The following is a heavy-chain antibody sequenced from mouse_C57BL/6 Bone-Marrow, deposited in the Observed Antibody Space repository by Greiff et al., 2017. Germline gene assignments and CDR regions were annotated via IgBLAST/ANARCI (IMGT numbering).Heavy chain of an antibody. CDR3: ARTRILRAY. CDR2: IHPSSGST. J-gene: IGHJ3*01. Sequence: VPLQQPGAELVKPGASVKLSCTASGYTFTSYWMHWVKQRPGQGLERIGMIHPSSGSTNYNEKFKGKATLTVDKTSSTAYMQLRSLTSEDSAVYYCARTRILRAYWGQGTLVTVSA. CDR1: GYTFTSYW. V-gene: IGHV1-64*01.